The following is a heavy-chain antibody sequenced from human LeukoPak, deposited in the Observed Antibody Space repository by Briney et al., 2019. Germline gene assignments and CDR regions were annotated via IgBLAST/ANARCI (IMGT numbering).Heavy chain of an antibody. CDR3: ARDLVSYDYVWGSYRYNWFDP. CDR2: INPNSGGT. Sequence: ASVRVSCKASGYTFTGYYMHWVRQAPGQGLEWMGWINPNSGGTNYAQKFQGRVTMTRDTSISTAYMELSRLRSDDTAVYYCARDLVSYDYVWGSYRYNWFDPWGQGTLVTVSS. J-gene: IGHJ5*02. D-gene: IGHD3-16*02. CDR1: GYTFTGYY. V-gene: IGHV1-2*02.